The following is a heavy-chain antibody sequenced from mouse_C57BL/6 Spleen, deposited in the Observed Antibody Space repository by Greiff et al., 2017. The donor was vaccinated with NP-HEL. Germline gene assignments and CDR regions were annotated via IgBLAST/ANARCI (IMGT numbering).Heavy chain of an antibody. V-gene: IGHV5-9-1*02. CDR1: GFTFSSYA. D-gene: IGHD2-12*01. Sequence: EVKLVESGEGLVKPGGSLKLSCAASGFTFSSYAMSWVRQTPEKRLEWVAYISSGGDYIYYADTVKGRFTISRDNARNTLYLQMSSLKSEDTAMYYCTRVESYLPIFAYWGQGTLVTVSA. J-gene: IGHJ3*01. CDR2: ISSGGDYI. CDR3: TRVESYLPIFAY.